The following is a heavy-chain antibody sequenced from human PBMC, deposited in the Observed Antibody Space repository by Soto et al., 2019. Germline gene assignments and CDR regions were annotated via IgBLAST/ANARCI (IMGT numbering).Heavy chain of an antibody. V-gene: IGHV4-30-2*01. Sequence: SETLSLTCAVSAGSISRGAYSWSRILQPPGKGLEWIGYIYHSGSTYYNPSLKSRVTITVDRPKNQFSLKLSSVTAADTAVCYCGGVPGPWGQGTLVTASS. D-gene: IGHD7-27*01. CDR1: AGSISRGAYS. J-gene: IGHJ5*02. CDR3: GGVPGP. CDR2: IYHSGST.